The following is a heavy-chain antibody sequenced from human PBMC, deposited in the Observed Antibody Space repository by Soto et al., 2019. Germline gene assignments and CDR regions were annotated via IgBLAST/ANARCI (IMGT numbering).Heavy chain of an antibody. CDR3: ARDRYSGYQFDY. V-gene: IGHV4-31*03. CDR1: GDSITSGDYY. D-gene: IGHD5-12*01. CDR2: IYYRGST. J-gene: IGHJ4*02. Sequence: TLSLTCTVSGDSITSGDYYWSWIRERPGRGLEWIGYIYYRGSTYYNPSLRSRVTMSVDTSQNQFSLKLPSVTAADTAVDYCARDRYSGYQFDYWGQGTLVTVS.